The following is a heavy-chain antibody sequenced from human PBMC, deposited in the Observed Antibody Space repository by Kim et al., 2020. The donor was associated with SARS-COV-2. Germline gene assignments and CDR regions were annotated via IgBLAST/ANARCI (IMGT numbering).Heavy chain of an antibody. D-gene: IGHD3-22*01. CDR2: INPSGGST. J-gene: IGHJ4*02. CDR3: ASGRQYETPTLSYDSSGYYLDY. V-gene: IGHV1-46*01. CDR1: GYTFTSYY. Sequence: ASVKVSCKASGYTFTSYYMHWMRQAPGQGLEWMGIINPSGGSTSYAQKFQGRVTMTRDTSTSTVYMELSSLRSEDTAVYYCASGRQYETPTLSYDSSGYYLDYWGQGTLVTVSS.